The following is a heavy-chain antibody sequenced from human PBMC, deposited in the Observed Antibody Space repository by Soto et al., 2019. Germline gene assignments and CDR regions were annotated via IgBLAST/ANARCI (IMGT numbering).Heavy chain of an antibody. V-gene: IGHV4-38-2*01. J-gene: IGHJ4*02. CDR1: CSTISSAYY. D-gene: IGHD1-1*01. CDR3: ARNRTGALFDY. CDR2: IYHSGST. Sequence: SETLSLTCAVSCSTISSAYYWGWIRQSPGKGLEWIGSIYHSGSIYHSGSTHYNPSLKSRVTISVETSKNQFSLRLTSVTAADTAVYYCARNRTGALFDYWGQGALVTVPQ.